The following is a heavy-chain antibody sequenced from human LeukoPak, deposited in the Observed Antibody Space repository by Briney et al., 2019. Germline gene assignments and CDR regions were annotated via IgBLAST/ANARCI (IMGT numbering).Heavy chain of an antibody. CDR2: INHSGST. J-gene: IGHJ5*02. D-gene: IGHD3-9*01. CDR1: GVSFSGYY. V-gene: IGHV4-34*01. CDR3: ARGPFPYYDILTGYYHAFDP. Sequence: SETLSLTCAVYGVSFSGYYWSWIRQPPGKGLEWIGEINHSGSTNYNPSLKSRVTISVDTSKNQFSLKLSSVTAAATAVYYCARGPFPYYDILTGYYHAFDPWGQGTLVTVSS.